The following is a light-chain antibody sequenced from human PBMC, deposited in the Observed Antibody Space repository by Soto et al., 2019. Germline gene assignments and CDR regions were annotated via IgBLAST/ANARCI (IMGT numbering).Light chain of an antibody. CDR2: AAS. V-gene: IGKV1-27*01. J-gene: IGKJ1*01. CDR1: QGISNY. Sequence: DIQMTQSPSSLSASVGDRVTITCRASQGISNYLAWYQQKPGKVPKLLIYAASTLQSGVPSRFSGCGSGTDFTLTISSLQAEDVATYYCQKYNSAPWTFGQGTKVEIK. CDR3: QKYNSAPWT.